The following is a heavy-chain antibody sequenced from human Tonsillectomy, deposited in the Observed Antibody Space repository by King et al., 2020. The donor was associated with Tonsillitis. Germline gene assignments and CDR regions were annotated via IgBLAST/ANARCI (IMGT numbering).Heavy chain of an antibody. CDR3: ARDRVTMVRGALNAFDI. J-gene: IGHJ3*02. D-gene: IGHD3-10*01. V-gene: IGHV1-69*01. CDR1: GDTFSSYA. Sequence: QLVQSGAEVKKPGSSVKVSCKASGDTFSSYAISWVRQAPGQGLEWMGGIIPIFGTANYAQKFQGRVTITADESTSTAYMELSSLRSEDTAVYYCARDRVTMVRGALNAFDIWGQGTMVTVSS. CDR2: IIPIFGTA.